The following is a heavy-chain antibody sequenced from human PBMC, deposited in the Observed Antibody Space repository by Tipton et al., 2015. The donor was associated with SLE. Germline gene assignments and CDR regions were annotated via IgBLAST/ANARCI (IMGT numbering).Heavy chain of an antibody. CDR1: GGPISSYY. Sequence: TLSLTCTVSGGPISSYYWGWIRQPPGKGLEWIGYIYYSGSTNYNPPLKSRVTISVDTSKNQFSLKLSSVTAADTAVYYCARLETGTTSNFDYWGQGTLVTVSS. V-gene: IGHV4-59*12. CDR3: ARLETGTTSNFDY. J-gene: IGHJ4*02. D-gene: IGHD1-1*01. CDR2: IYYSGST.